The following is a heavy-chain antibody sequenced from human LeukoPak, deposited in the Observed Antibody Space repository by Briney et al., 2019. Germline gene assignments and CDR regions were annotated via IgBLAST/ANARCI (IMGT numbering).Heavy chain of an antibody. V-gene: IGHV1-2*02. Sequence: ASVKVSCKPSGYTFTVNYIHWVRQAPGQGPEWMGWINPNSGGTNYAQKFQSRVTMTRDTSISTAYMELSRLTSDDTAVYYCARVGFCTKGVCYSFDYWGQGTLVTVSS. CDR3: ARVGFCTKGVCYSFDY. CDR2: INPNSGGT. J-gene: IGHJ4*02. CDR1: GYTFTVNY. D-gene: IGHD2-8*01.